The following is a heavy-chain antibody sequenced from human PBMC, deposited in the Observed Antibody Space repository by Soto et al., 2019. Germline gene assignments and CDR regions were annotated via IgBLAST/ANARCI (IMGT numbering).Heavy chain of an antibody. J-gene: IGHJ6*02. D-gene: IGHD2-21*02. CDR1: GFTFSSYA. CDR3: AKDDTPAYCGGDCYLYYGMDV. V-gene: IGHV3-23*01. CDR2: ISGSGGST. Sequence: EVQLLESGGGLVQPGGSLRLSCAASGFTFSSYAMSWVRQAPGKGLEWVSAISGSGGSTYYADSVKGRFTISRDNSKNTLYLQMNSLRAEDTAVYYCAKDDTPAYCGGDCYLYYGMDVWGQGTTVTVSS.